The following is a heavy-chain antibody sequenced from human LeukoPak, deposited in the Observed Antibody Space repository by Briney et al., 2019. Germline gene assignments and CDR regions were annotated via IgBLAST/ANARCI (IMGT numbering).Heavy chain of an antibody. D-gene: IGHD2-8*02. J-gene: IGHJ4*02. CDR3: ARDDVVSAIHDY. CDR2: INHSGST. Sequence: SETLSLTCAVYGGSFSGYYWSWIRQPPGKGLEWIGEINHSGSTNYNPSLKSRVTISVDTSKNQFSLKLSSVTAADTAVYYCARDDVVSAIHDYWGQGTLVTVSS. V-gene: IGHV4-34*01. CDR1: GGSFSGYY.